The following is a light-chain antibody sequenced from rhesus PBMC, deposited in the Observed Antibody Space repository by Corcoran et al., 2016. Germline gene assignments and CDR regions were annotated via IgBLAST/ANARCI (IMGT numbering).Light chain of an antibody. J-gene: IGKJ2*01. V-gene: IGKV1-22*01. CDR1: QSISSW. Sequence: DIQMTQSPSSLSASVGDTVTITCRASQSISSWLDWYQQRPGKAPKLLIYKASSLHSGAPSRFSGSLAGTDFTLPISSLQPEDFATYYCLQYSSSPYSFGQGTKVEIK. CDR2: KAS. CDR3: LQYSSSPYS.